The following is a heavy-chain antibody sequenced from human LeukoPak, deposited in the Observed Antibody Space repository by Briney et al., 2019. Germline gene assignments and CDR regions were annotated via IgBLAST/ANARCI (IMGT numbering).Heavy chain of an antibody. CDR1: GFTFSSYS. CDR3: ARPLGRIVGASDY. D-gene: IGHD1-26*01. CDR2: ISSSSSYI. Sequence: GGSLRLSCAASGFTFSSYSMNWVRQAPGKGLEWVSSISSSSSYIYYADSVKGRFTISRDNAKNSLYLQMNSLRAEDTAVYYCARPLGRIVGASDYWGQGTLVTVSS. J-gene: IGHJ4*02. V-gene: IGHV3-21*01.